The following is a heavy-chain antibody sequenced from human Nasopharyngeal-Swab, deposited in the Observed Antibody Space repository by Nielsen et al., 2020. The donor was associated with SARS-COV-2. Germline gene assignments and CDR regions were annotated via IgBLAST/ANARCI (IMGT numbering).Heavy chain of an antibody. CDR2: IKQDGSEK. V-gene: IGHV3-7*01. D-gene: IGHD3-22*01. Sequence: GESLKISCAASGFTFSIYSMNWVRQAPGKGLEWVANIKQDGSEKYYVDSVKGRFTISRDNAKNSLYLQMNSQRVEDTAVYYCARTGYYYDSRREYWYFDLWGRGTLVTASS. CDR3: ARTGYYYDSRREYWYFDL. CDR1: GFTFSIYS. J-gene: IGHJ2*01.